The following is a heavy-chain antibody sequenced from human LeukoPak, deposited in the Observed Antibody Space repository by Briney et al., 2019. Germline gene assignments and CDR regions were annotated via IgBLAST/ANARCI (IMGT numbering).Heavy chain of an antibody. CDR2: INHSGST. CDR3: ARADYGDHYYYGMDV. CDR1: GGSFSGYY. D-gene: IGHD4-17*01. Sequence: SETLSLTCAVYGGSFSGYYWSWIRQPPGKGLEWIGEINHSGSTNYNPSLKSRVTISVDTSKNQFSLKLSSVTAADTAVYYCARADYGDHYYYGMDVWGQGTTVTVSS. V-gene: IGHV4-34*01. J-gene: IGHJ6*02.